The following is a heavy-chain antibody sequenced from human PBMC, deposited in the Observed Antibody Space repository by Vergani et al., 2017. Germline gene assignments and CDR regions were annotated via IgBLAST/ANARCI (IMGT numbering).Heavy chain of an antibody. Sequence: EVQLVESGGGLVQPGGSLRLSCAASGFTFSSYWMSWVRQAPGKGLEWVANIKQDGSEKYYVDSVKGRFTISRDNAKNSLYLQMNSLRAEDTAVYYCARYQGIQPYYYGMDVWGKGTTVTVSS. CDR1: GFTFSSYW. J-gene: IGHJ6*04. D-gene: IGHD5-18*01. CDR2: IKQDGSEK. CDR3: ARYQGIQPYYYGMDV. V-gene: IGHV3-7*01.